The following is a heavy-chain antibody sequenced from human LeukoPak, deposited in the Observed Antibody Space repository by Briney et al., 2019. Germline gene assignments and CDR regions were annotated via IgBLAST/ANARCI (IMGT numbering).Heavy chain of an antibody. D-gene: IGHD3-10*01. CDR3: ARDGIRGALDY. V-gene: IGHV3-33*08. Sequence: AGGSLRLSCAASGFTFSNFAMNWVRQAPGKGLEWVAVIWADGSNKYYADSVKGRFTISRDNFKNTLYLEMNSLRAEDTAVYYCARDGIRGALDYWGQGTLFTVSS. CDR2: IWADGSNK. J-gene: IGHJ4*02. CDR1: GFTFSNFA.